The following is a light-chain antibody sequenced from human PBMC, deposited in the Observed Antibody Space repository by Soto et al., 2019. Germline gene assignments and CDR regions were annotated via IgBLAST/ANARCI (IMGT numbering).Light chain of an antibody. CDR2: AAS. Sequence: DIQMTQSPSSLSASVGDRVTITCRASQDITNYLAWYQQKPGKVPKLLIHAASRLQSGVPSRFSGSGSGTDFTLTISSLQPEDVATYYCQKYNGASWTFGQGTKVDIK. V-gene: IGKV1-27*01. CDR1: QDITNY. J-gene: IGKJ1*01. CDR3: QKYNGASWT.